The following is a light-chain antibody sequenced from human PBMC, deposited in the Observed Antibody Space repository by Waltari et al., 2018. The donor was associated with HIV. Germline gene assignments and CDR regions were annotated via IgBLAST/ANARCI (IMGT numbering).Light chain of an antibody. J-gene: IGLJ2*01. Sequence: QSALTQPPSASGSPGQSVTISCTGTSSDVGAYNYVSWFQQHPGKAPKLMIYDVTKRPSGVPDRFSGSKSGNTASLTVAGRQAEDEADYYCASHAGSKDVFGGGNRLTVL. CDR3: ASHAGSKDV. CDR1: SSDVGAYNY. V-gene: IGLV2-8*01. CDR2: DVT.